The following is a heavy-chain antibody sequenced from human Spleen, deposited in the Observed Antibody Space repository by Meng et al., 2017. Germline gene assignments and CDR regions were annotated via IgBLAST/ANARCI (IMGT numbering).Heavy chain of an antibody. D-gene: IGHD3-10*01. V-gene: IGHV4-4*02. CDR2: STHRGSS. J-gene: IGHJ1*01. CDR3: LRGSGGSV. CDR1: GEPITNHNW. Sequence: QLKLRESGPGLVKASVTLPLTYTVSGEPITNHNWWAWVGQHPGKGLEWIGESTHRGSSAYNPSLKSRVSMSIDKSKNQFSLKLTSVTAADTAVYHCLRGSGGSVWGQGTLVTVSS.